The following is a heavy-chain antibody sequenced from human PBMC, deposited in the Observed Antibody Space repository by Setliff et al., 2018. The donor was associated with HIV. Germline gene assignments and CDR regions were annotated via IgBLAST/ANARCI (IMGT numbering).Heavy chain of an antibody. V-gene: IGHV1-24*01. CDR3: ARADYYDSSGYTDY. Sequence: ASVKVSCKVSGYTLSELSMHWVRQAPGEGLEWMGGFDPEDGETIYAEKFQGRVTMTEDTGTETAYMELSSLRSDDTAVYYCARADYYDSSGYTDYWGQGTLVTVSS. D-gene: IGHD3-22*01. CDR2: FDPEDGET. J-gene: IGHJ4*02. CDR1: GYTLSELS.